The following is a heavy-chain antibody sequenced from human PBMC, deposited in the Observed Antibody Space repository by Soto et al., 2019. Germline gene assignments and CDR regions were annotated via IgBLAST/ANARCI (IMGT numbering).Heavy chain of an antibody. V-gene: IGHV1-69*05. CDR3: ARDWDYSDSLNCFAP. J-gene: IGHJ5*02. CDR1: GGTFSNHA. D-gene: IGHD4-4*01. Sequence: SVKVSCKASGGTFSNHAINWVRQAPGQGLEWMGRIIPIFTTTNYAQKFQGRITMTRDTSTSTVYMELSSLRSEDTAVYYCARDWDYSDSLNCFAPWGQGTLVTVSS. CDR2: IIPIFTTT.